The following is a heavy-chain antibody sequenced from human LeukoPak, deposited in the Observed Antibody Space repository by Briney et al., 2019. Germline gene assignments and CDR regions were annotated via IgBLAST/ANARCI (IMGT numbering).Heavy chain of an antibody. CDR3: AKDPGVVIDYYFDY. Sequence: ETLSLTCAVYGGSFSGYYWSWVRQAPGKGLEWVSAISGSGGSTYYADSVKGRFTISRDNSKNTLYLQMNSLRAEDTAVYYCAKDPGVVIDYYFDYWGQGTLVTVSS. CDR2: ISGSGGST. J-gene: IGHJ4*02. D-gene: IGHD2-15*01. CDR1: GGSFSGYY. V-gene: IGHV3-23*01.